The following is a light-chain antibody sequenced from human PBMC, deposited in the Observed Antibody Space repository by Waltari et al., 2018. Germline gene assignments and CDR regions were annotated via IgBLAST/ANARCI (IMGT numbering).Light chain of an antibody. J-gene: IGLJ3*02. CDR1: RGYVGGYYY. CDR3: ISYTASGAWL. V-gene: IGLV2-14*01. CDR2: DVN. Sequence: QSALTQHASVSGSPGPSITISCAGSRGYVGGYYYVSWYQQYPGNAPKLMIYDVNKRPSGVSYRFSGSKSGNTASLTISGLQGEDEADYYCISYTASGAWLFGGGTKLTVL.